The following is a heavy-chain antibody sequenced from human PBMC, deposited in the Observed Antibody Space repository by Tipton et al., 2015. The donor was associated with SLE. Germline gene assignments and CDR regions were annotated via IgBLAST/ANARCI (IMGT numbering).Heavy chain of an antibody. Sequence: TLSLTCTVSGGSISGYYWSWIRQPPGKGLEWIGSIYYSGSTNYNPSLKSRVTISVDTSKNQFSLKLSSVTAADTAVYYCARGGSSTSAARYMDVWGKGTTVTVSS. D-gene: IGHD2-2*01. J-gene: IGHJ6*03. CDR2: IYYSGST. CDR1: GGSISGYY. V-gene: IGHV4-59*01. CDR3: ARGGSSTSAARYMDV.